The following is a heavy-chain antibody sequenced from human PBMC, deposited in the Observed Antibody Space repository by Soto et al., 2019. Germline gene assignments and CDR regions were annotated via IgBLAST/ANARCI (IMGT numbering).Heavy chain of an antibody. CDR3: TRDRRLYGSASNDY. D-gene: IGHD4-17*01. CDR1: GFTFGDYA. CDR2: IRSKAYGGTT. V-gene: IGHV3-49*03. Sequence: GGSLRLSCTASGFTFGDYAMSWFRQAPGKGLEGVGFIRSKAYGGTTEYAARVKGRFTISRDDSKSIAYLQMNSLKTEDTAVYYCTRDRRLYGSASNDYWGQGTLVTVSS. J-gene: IGHJ4*02.